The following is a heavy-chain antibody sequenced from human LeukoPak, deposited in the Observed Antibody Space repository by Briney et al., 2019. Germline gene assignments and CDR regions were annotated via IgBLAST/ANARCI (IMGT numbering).Heavy chain of an antibody. V-gene: IGHV3-11*01. CDR1: GFTFSDYY. D-gene: IGHD3-22*01. J-gene: IGHJ4*02. CDR3: VGDYDSSDYAIDY. CDR2: ISSSGSTI. Sequence: GGSLRLSCAASGFTFSDYYMSWIRQAPGRGLEWVSYISSSGSTICYADPVKGRFTISRDNAKNSLYLQMNSLRAEDTAVYYCVGDYDSSDYAIDYWGQGTLVIVSS.